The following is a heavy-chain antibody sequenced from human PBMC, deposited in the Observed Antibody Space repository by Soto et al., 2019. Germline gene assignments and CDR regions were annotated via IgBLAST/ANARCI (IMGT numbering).Heavy chain of an antibody. CDR1: GFTFSSYS. CDR3: ATSVRLGITGFDY. CDR2: ISSSSSYI. Sequence: GSLSLSCAASGFTFSSYSMNWVRQAPGKGLEWVSSISSSSSYIYYADSVKGRFTISRDNAKNSLYLQMNSLRAEDTAVYYCATSVRLGITGFDYWGQGTLVTVSS. D-gene: IGHD1-20*01. V-gene: IGHV3-21*01. J-gene: IGHJ4*02.